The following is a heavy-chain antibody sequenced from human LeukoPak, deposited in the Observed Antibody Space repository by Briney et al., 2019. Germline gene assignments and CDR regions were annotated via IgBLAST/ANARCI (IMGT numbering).Heavy chain of an antibody. V-gene: IGHV3-23*01. CDR3: AKCHGLYYDISRVGAFDI. CDR1: GFTFSSYA. CDR2: ISGSGGST. Sequence: GGSLRLSCAASGFTFSSYAMSWVRQAPGKGLEWVSAISGSGGSTYYADSVKGRFTISRDNSKNTLYLQMNSLRAEDTAVYYCAKCHGLYYDISRVGAFDIWGQGTMVTVSS. J-gene: IGHJ3*02. D-gene: IGHD3-9*01.